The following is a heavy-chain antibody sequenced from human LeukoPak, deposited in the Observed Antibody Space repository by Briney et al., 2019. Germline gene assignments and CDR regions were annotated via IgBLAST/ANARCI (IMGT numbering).Heavy chain of an antibody. CDR3: ARGTVSNYPAYYFDY. V-gene: IGHV1-2*02. D-gene: IGHD4-11*01. CDR1: GYTFTGYY. Sequence: ASVKVSCKASGYTFTGYYMHWVRQAPGQGLEWMGWINPNRGGTNYAQKFQGRVTMTRDTSISTAYMELSRLRSDNTAVYYCARGTVSNYPAYYFDYWGQGTLVTVSS. CDR2: INPNRGGT. J-gene: IGHJ4*02.